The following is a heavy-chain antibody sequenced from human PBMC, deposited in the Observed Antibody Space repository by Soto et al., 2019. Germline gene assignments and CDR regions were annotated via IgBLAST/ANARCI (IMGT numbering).Heavy chain of an antibody. CDR3: ARDPGEQLVRRGLYYYYMDV. CDR2: ILSSSGSI. V-gene: IGHV3-21*06. CDR1: GVTFSSFS. Sequence: EVQLVESGGGLVKPGGSLRLSCAASGVTFSSFSFNWVRQAPGKGLEWVSFILSSSGSIYYADSVKGRFTISRDNAKSLLYMQMNSLKDEDTAVYYCARDPGEQLVRRGLYYYYMDVWGKGTTVTVSS. J-gene: IGHJ6*03. D-gene: IGHD6-6*01.